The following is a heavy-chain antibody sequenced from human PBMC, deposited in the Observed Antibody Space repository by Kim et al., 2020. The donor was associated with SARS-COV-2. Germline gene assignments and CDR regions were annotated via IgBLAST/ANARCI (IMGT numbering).Heavy chain of an antibody. V-gene: IGHV1-58*01. Sequence: SVKVSCKASGFTFTSSAVQWVRQARGQRLEWIGWIVVGSGNTNYAQKFQERVTITRDMSTSTAYMELSSLRSEDTAVYYCAADNRVCLRCEHDGMDVWGQGTTVTVSS. D-gene: IGHD4-17*01. J-gene: IGHJ6*02. CDR2: IVVGSGNT. CDR3: AADNRVCLRCEHDGMDV. CDR1: GFTFTSSA.